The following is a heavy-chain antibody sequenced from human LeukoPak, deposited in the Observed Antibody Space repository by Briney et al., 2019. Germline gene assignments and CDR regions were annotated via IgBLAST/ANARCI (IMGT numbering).Heavy chain of an antibody. CDR1: GGTFSSYA. Sequence: ASVKVSCKASGGTFSSYAISWVRQAPGQGLGRMGGIITIFGTANYAQKFQGRVTITTDESTSTAYMELSSLRSEDTAVYYCARGNWFDPWGQGTLVTVSS. V-gene: IGHV1-69*05. CDR2: IITIFGTA. J-gene: IGHJ5*02. CDR3: ARGNWFDP.